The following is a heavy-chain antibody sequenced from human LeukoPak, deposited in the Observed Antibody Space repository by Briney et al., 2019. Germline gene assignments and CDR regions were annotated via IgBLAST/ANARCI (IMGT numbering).Heavy chain of an antibody. D-gene: IGHD1-7*01. V-gene: IGHV1-24*01. Sequence: ASVKVSCKVSGYTLTELSMHWVRQAPGKGLEWMGGFDPEDGETIYAQKFQGRVTMTEDTPTDTAYMELSSLRSEDTAVYYCATAPVAGTTLVYWGQGTLVTVSS. CDR2: FDPEDGET. CDR1: GYTLTELS. J-gene: IGHJ4*02. CDR3: ATAPVAGTTLVY.